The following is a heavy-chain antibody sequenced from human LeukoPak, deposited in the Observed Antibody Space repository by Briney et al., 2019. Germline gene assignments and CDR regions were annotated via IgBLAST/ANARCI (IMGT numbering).Heavy chain of an antibody. J-gene: IGHJ4*02. CDR2: IYYSGRT. V-gene: IGHV4-59*01. CDR3: ARGAERLTATPFDY. D-gene: IGHD2-21*02. Sequence: SETLSLTSTVSGGSISNYYWSWIRQPPGKGLEWIGYIYYSGRTNYNPSLKSRVTISMDTSKNHFSLTLSSVTAADTALYYCARGAERLTATPFDYWGQGTLITVSS. CDR1: GGSISNYY.